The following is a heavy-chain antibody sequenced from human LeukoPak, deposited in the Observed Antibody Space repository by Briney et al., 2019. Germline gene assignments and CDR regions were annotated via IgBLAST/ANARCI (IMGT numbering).Heavy chain of an antibody. D-gene: IGHD3-10*01. V-gene: IGHV1-2*04. J-gene: IGHJ4*02. CDR2: INPNSGGT. CDR1: GYTFTGYY. CDR3: ARGLWFGEYYFDY. Sequence: APVKVSCKASGYTFTGYYMHWVRQAPGQGLEWMGWINPNSGGTNYAQKFQGWVTMTRDTSISTAYMELSRLRSDGTAVYYCARGLWFGEYYFDYWGQGTLVTVSS.